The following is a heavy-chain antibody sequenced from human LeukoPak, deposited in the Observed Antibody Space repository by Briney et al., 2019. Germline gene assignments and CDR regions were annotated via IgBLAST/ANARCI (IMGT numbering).Heavy chain of an antibody. D-gene: IGHD1-1*01. CDR3: ARGTTNDY. CDR2: INPGGGAT. J-gene: IGHJ4*02. CDR1: GYTFTSYH. Sequence: ASVKVSCKASGYTFTSYHIHCVRQAPGQGLEWMGIINPGGGATSYAQKFQGRVTMTRDTSTSTVYMELSSLRSEDTAVYYCARGTTNDYWGQGTLVTVSS. V-gene: IGHV1-46*01.